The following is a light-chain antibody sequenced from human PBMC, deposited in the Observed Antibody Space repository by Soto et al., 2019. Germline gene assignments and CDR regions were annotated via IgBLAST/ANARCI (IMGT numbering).Light chain of an antibody. CDR1: QSVSSSY. J-gene: IGKJ4*01. Sequence: EIVLTQSPGTLSLSPGERATLSCRASQSVSSSYLAWYQQKPGQAPRLLIYGASSRATGIPDRFSGSGSGTDFTLTISRLEPEDFAVYYGQQYARSPLTFGGGTKVEIK. CDR3: QQYARSPLT. CDR2: GAS. V-gene: IGKV3-20*01.